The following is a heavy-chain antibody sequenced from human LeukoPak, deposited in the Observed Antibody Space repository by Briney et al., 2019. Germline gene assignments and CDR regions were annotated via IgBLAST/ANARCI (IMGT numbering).Heavy chain of an antibody. CDR1: GFIFSGYW. CDR3: ARDPRYCGGDCYTFDY. J-gene: IGHJ4*02. V-gene: IGHV3-74*03. D-gene: IGHD2-21*02. Sequence: PGGSLRLSCAGSGFIFSGYWMNWVRQAPGKGLVWVSRINGDGSSTTYADSVKGRFTISRDNAKNTLYLQMNSLRAEDTAVYYCARDPRYCGGDCYTFDYWGQGTLVTAPS. CDR2: INGDGSST.